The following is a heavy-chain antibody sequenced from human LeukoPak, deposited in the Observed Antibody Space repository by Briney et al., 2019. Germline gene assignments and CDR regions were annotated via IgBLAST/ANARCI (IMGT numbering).Heavy chain of an antibody. Sequence: SETLSLTCAVSGGSISSGGYSWSWIRQPPGKGLEWIGYIYHSGSTYYNPSLKSRVTISVDRSKNQFSLKLSSVTAADTAVYYCARHGGDYGDMYYFDYWGQGTLVTVSS. CDR2: IYHSGST. CDR3: ARHGGDYGDMYYFDY. D-gene: IGHD4-17*01. V-gene: IGHV4-30-2*01. CDR1: GGSISSGGYS. J-gene: IGHJ4*02.